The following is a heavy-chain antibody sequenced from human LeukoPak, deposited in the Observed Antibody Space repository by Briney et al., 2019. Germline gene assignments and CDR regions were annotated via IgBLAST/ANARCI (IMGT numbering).Heavy chain of an antibody. CDR1: GCTFTNYY. CDR3: ARGDSSGLPSDY. V-gene: IGHV1-46*01. Sequence: GASVKVSCKASGCTFTNYYMHWVRQAPGQGLEWMGIINPSGGSTSFAQKFQGRVTMTRDMSTNTVYMDLSSLRFEDTAVYYCARGDSSGLPSDYWGQGTLVTVSS. J-gene: IGHJ4*02. D-gene: IGHD6-19*01. CDR2: INPSGGST.